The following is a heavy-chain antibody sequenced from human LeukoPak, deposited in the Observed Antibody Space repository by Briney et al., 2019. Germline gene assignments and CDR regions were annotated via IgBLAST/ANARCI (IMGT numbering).Heavy chain of an antibody. CDR1: GGSISSSSYY. V-gene: IGHV4-39*07. J-gene: IGHJ6*03. CDR2: IYYSGST. Sequence: SETLSLTCTVSGGSISSSSYYWGWIRQPPGKGLEWIGSIYYSGSTYYNPSLKSRVTISVDTSKNQFSLKLSSVTAADTAVYYCARDAPDRHDFWSGTQYYYYMDVWGKGTTVTVSS. D-gene: IGHD3-3*01. CDR3: ARDAPDRHDFWSGTQYYYYMDV.